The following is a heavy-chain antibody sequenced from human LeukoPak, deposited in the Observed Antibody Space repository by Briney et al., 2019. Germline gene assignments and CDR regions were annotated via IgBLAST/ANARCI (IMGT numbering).Heavy chain of an antibody. J-gene: IGHJ4*02. CDR1: GFTFSNYA. Sequence: GASLRLSCAASGFTFSNYAMSWVRQAPGKGLEWVSAILGSGGSTYYADSVKGRFTVSRDNSKSTLYLQMNSLRAEDTALYYCAKWGDYDVLTGYYVSDYWGQGTLVTVSS. CDR2: ILGSGGST. V-gene: IGHV3-23*01. D-gene: IGHD3-9*01. CDR3: AKWGDYDVLTGYYVSDY.